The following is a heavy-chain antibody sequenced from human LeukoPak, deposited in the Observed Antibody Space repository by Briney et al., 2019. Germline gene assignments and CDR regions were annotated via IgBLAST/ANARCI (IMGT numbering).Heavy chain of an antibody. J-gene: IGHJ5*02. D-gene: IGHD6-13*01. CDR3: AKDCPPYSSSWANWFDP. CDR2: IWYDGSNK. V-gene: IGHV3-33*06. CDR1: GFTFSSYG. Sequence: QPGRSLRLSCAASGFTFSSYGMHWVRQAPAKGLEWVAVIWYDGSNKYYADSVKGRFTISRDNSKNTLYLQMNSLRAEDTAVYYCAKDCPPYSSSWANWFDPWGQGTLVTVSS.